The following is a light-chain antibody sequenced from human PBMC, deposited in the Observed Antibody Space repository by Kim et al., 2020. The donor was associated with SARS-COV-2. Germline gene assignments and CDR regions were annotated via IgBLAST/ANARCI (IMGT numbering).Light chain of an antibody. CDR1: GSNIGTNS. J-gene: IGLJ3*02. Sequence: SVLTQPPSASGTPGQRVTISCSGGGSNIGTNSVHWYQQLPGTAPKLLVYGNNQRPSGVPDRFSGARSATSASLAISGLRPEDEADYYCATWDDSLGGPVFGEGTQLTVL. V-gene: IGLV1-47*01. CDR3: ATWDDSLGGPV. CDR2: GNN.